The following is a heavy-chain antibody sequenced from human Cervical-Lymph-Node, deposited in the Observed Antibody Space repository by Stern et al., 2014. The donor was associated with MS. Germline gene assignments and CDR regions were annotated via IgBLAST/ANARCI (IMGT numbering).Heavy chain of an antibody. Sequence: EVQLVESGGGLVQPGGSLRLSCVASGFSIRNYWVHWVRQGPGKGLEWVARINRDGTLTVHGVSVRVRFSISRDNARNTAYLQMNSLRAEDAAVYYCSKDTYGPEDFWGQGTSVTVSS. CDR2: INRDGTLT. CDR3: SKDTYGPEDF. D-gene: IGHD3-10*01. J-gene: IGHJ4*02. CDR1: GFSIRNYW. V-gene: IGHV3-74*01.